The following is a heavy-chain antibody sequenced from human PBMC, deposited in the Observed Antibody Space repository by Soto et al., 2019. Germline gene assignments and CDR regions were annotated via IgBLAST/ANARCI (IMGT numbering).Heavy chain of an antibody. Sequence: PVGSLRLSCAASGFTFSSYAMSWVRQAPGKGLEWVSAISGSGGSTYYADSVKGRFTISRDNSKNTLYLQMKSLRAEDTAVYYCARIPRYSYGYRLYSYGMDVWGQGTTVTVSS. J-gene: IGHJ6*02. V-gene: IGHV3-23*01. D-gene: IGHD5-18*01. CDR1: GFTFSSYA. CDR2: ISGSGGST. CDR3: ARIPRYSYGYRLYSYGMDV.